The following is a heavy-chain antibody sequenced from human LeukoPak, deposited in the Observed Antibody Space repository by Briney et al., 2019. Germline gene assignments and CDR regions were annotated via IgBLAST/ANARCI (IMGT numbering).Heavy chain of an antibody. CDR1: GGSISSGGYY. CDR2: IYYSGST. J-gene: IGHJ5*02. Sequence: PSETLSLTCTVSGGSISSGGYYWSWIRQHPGKGLEWIGYIYYSGSTYYNPSLKSRLTISVDTSKNQFSLKLSSVTAADTAVYYCARVARLYYDSSGLSWFGPWGQGTLVTVSS. CDR3: ARVARLYYDSSGLSWFGP. D-gene: IGHD3-22*01. V-gene: IGHV4-31*03.